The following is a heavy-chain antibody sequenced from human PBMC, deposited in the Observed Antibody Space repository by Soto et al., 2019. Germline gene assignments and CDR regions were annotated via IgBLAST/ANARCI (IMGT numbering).Heavy chain of an antibody. D-gene: IGHD3-10*01. CDR1: GFTFSNYA. J-gene: IGHJ4*02. V-gene: IGHV3-23*01. CDR3: AKNNMGYYLDY. Sequence: EVQVLESGGGLVQPGGSLRLSCAASGFTFSNYAMSWVRQAPGKGLEWVSSISGSGGTTYYADSVKGRLTLSRDNSKNTLYLQMNSLRVEDTAVYYCAKNNMGYYLDYLGQGTLVTVSS. CDR2: ISGSGGTT.